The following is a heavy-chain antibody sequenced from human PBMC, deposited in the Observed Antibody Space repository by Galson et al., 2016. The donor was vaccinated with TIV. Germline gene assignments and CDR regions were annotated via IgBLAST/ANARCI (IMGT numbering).Heavy chain of an antibody. D-gene: IGHD3-22*01. CDR3: ATVAWFPGLSLDS. CDR1: GYTLSEIA. V-gene: IGHV1-24*01. J-gene: IGHJ4*02. Sequence: SVKVSCKVSGYTLSEIAMHWVRQAPGEGLEWVGGFDPEAGRTIYAQKFHGRVTVTEGTATDTAYMELNNLRSDDTAVYYCATVAWFPGLSLDSWGQGTPVIVSS. CDR2: FDPEAGRT.